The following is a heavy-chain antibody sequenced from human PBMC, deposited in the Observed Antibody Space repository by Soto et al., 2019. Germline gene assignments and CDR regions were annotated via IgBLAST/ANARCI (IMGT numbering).Heavy chain of an antibody. V-gene: IGHV3-21*01. CDR3: ARTGTTGYYYLDV. Sequence: EVQLVESGGGLVKPGGSLRLSCAASGFTFSSYSMNWVRQAPGKGLEWVSSISSSSSYIYYADSVKGRFTNSRDNAKKPLYLQMNSLSAEDTAVYYCARTGTTGYYYLDVWGNETKGTVS. D-gene: IGHD1-1*01. CDR1: GFTFSSYS. J-gene: IGHJ6*03. CDR2: ISSSSSYI.